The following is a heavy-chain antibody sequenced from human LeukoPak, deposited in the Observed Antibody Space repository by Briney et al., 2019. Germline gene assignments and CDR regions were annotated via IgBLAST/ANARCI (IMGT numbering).Heavy chain of an antibody. CDR3: ARWAYYGGKIDY. Sequence: SETLSLTCTVSGGSISSYYWSWIRQPPGKGLEWIGYIYYSGSTNYNPSLKSRVTTSVDTSKNQSSLKLSSVTAVDTAVYYCARWAYYGGKIDYWGQGTLVTVSS. J-gene: IGHJ4*02. CDR1: GGSISSYY. CDR2: IYYSGST. D-gene: IGHD4-23*01. V-gene: IGHV4-59*01.